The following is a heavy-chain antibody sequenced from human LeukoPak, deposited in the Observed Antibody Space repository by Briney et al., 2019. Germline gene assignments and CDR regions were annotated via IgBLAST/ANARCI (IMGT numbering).Heavy chain of an antibody. J-gene: IGHJ6*02. CDR1: GFTFSSYG. V-gene: IGHV3-30*03. CDR3: ARDRGYSSSWYWAEYYYYYGMDV. D-gene: IGHD6-13*01. CDR2: ISYDGSNK. Sequence: AGGSLRLSCAASGFTFSSYGMRWVRQAPGKGLEWVAVISYDGSNKYYADSVKGRFTISRDNSKNTLYLQMNSLRAEDTAVYYCARDRGYSSSWYWAEYYYYYGMDVWGQGTTVTVSS.